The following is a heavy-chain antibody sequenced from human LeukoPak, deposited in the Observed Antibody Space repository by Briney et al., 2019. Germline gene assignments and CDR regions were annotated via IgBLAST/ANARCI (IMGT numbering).Heavy chain of an antibody. V-gene: IGHV3-23*01. Sequence: PGGSLRLSCAASGFTFSSYSMNWVRQAPGKGLEWVSGISNSGGNTYYADSVKGRFTISRDNSKNTLYLQMNSLRAEDTAVYYCAKETSSSFDYWGQGTLVTVSS. CDR1: GFTFSSYS. D-gene: IGHD6-6*01. CDR3: AKETSSSFDY. J-gene: IGHJ4*02. CDR2: ISNSGGNT.